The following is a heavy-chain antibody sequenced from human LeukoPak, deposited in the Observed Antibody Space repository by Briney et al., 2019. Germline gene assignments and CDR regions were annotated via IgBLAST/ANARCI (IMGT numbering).Heavy chain of an antibody. V-gene: IGHV1-8*01. CDR1: GYTFSSYD. J-gene: IGHJ1*01. Sequence: ASVKVSCKASGYTFSSYDINCVRQTTGQGLEWMGWMNPNSGNTGYAQKFQGRLNITRNTSIDTAYMELSSLRSDDTAVYYCARRVGSGWPVQHWGQGTLVTVSS. CDR2: MNPNSGNT. CDR3: ARRVGSGWPVQH. D-gene: IGHD6-19*01.